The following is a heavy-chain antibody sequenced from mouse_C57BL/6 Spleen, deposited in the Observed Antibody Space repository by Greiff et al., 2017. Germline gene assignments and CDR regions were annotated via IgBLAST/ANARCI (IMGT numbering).Heavy chain of an antibody. CDR2: ISGGGGNT. Sequence: EVHLVESGGGLVKPGGSLKLSCAASGFTFSSYTMSWVRQTPEKRLEWVATISGGGGNTYYPDSVKGRFTISRDNAKNTLYLQMSSLRSEDTALYYCARQGVYYGSSPYYFDYWGQGTTLTVSS. D-gene: IGHD1-1*01. J-gene: IGHJ2*01. V-gene: IGHV5-9*01. CDR3: ARQGVYYGSSPYYFDY. CDR1: GFTFSSYT.